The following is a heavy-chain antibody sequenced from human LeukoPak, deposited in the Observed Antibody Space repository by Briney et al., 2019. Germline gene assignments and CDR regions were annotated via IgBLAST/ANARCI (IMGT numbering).Heavy chain of an antibody. V-gene: IGHV3-66*01. CDR2: IYSGGDT. D-gene: IGHD2-15*01. CDR3: ARDPPAVAINTYG. Sequence: LGGSLRLSCAASGVTVSNNFMLWVRQAPGKGLEWVSLIYSGGDTHYADSVKGRFTISRDKSKNTLYLQMNDLRPEDTAVYYCARDPPAVAINTYGWGQGTLVTVSS. CDR1: GVTVSNNF. J-gene: IGHJ4*02.